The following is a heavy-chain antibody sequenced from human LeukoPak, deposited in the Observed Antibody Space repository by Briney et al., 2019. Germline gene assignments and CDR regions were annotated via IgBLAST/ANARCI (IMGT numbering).Heavy chain of an antibody. J-gene: IGHJ3*02. CDR3: ATAFQYYYDSSGYYNAFDI. CDR1: GYTLTELS. D-gene: IGHD3-22*01. V-gene: IGHV1-24*01. Sequence: GASVKVSCKVSGYTLTELSMHWVRQAPGKGLEWMGGFDPEDGETIYAQKFQGRVTMTEDTSTDTAYMELSSLRSEDTAVYYCATAFQYYYDSSGYYNAFDIWGQGTMVTVSS. CDR2: FDPEDGET.